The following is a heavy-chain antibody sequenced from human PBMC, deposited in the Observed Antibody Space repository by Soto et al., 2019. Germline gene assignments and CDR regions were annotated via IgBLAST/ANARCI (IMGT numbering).Heavy chain of an antibody. CDR3: ARDNRSGYYFDY. V-gene: IGHV4-30-2*01. Sequence: SETLSLTCDVSGDSLSRGGYSWNWIRQPPGKGLEWIGNIYQSGTTDYNPSLKSRVTISVDRSKNQFSLKLSSVTAADTAVYYCARDNRSGYYFDYWRQGTLVTVSS. CDR2: IYQSGTT. CDR1: GDSLSRGGYS. J-gene: IGHJ4*02. D-gene: IGHD3-22*01.